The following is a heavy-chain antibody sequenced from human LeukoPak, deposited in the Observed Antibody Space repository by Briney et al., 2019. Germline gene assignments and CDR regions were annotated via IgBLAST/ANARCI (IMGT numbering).Heavy chain of an antibody. V-gene: IGHV4-61*02. CDR2: IYTSGST. D-gene: IGHD6-6*01. CDR1: GGSISSGSYY. J-gene: IGHJ4*02. Sequence: SETLSLTCTVSGGSISSGSYYWSWIRQPAGKGLEWIGRIYTSGSTNYNPSLKSRVTISVDTSKNQFPLKLSSVTAADTAVYYCARIFAMGSSSDYWGQGTLVTVSS. CDR3: ARIFAMGSSSDY.